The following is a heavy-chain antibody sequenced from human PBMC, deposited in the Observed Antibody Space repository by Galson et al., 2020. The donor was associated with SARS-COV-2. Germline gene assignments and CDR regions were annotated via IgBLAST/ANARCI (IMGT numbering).Heavy chain of an antibody. CDR3: ARRRGNTVLRGVPNWFDP. CDR2: IYWDDDK. CDR1: GFSLSTSGVG. D-gene: IGHD3-10*01. Sequence: SGPTLVKPTQTLTLTCTFSGFSLSTSGVGVGWIRQPPGKALEWLGIIYWDDDKRYSPSLKSRLTITKDTSKNQVVLTMTNMDPVDTATYYCARRRGNTVLRGVPNWFDPWGQGTLVTVSS. J-gene: IGHJ5*02. V-gene: IGHV2-5*02.